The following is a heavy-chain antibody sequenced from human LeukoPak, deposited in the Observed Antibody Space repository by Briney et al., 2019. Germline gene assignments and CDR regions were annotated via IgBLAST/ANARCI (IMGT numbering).Heavy chain of an antibody. CDR1: GGSIHSGGFY. CDR3: AREVMVRGVIDY. J-gene: IGHJ4*02. D-gene: IGHD3-10*01. V-gene: IGHV4-31*03. Sequence: SETLSLTCTVTGGSIHSGGFYWSWIRQHPGKGLEWIGYIYYSGSTYYNPSLKSRLTISVDTSKNQFSLKLSSVTAADTAVYYCAREVMVRGVIDYWGQGTLVTVSS. CDR2: IYYSGST.